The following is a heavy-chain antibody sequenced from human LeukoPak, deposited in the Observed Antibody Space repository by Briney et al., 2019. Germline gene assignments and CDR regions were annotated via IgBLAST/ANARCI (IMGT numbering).Heavy chain of an antibody. CDR2: ISGSGVNT. D-gene: IGHD1-26*01. CDR3: ARDSSLGMD. J-gene: IGHJ4*02. CDR1: GFTFSTYA. Sequence: GGSLRLSCAASGFTFSTYAMYWVRQAPGKGLEYVSAISGSGVNTYYANSVKGRFTISRDNSKNTLYLQLGSLRAEDMAVYYCARDSSLGMDWGQGTLVTVPA. V-gene: IGHV3-64*01.